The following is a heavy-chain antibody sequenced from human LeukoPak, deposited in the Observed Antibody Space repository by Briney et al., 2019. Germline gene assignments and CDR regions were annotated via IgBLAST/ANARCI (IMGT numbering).Heavy chain of an antibody. CDR3: ARQGSGNGY. V-gene: IGHV4-39*01. D-gene: IGHD1-1*01. CDR2: VYKSGST. Sequence: SETLSLTCTVSGGSISSSSYYWGWIRQPPGKGLEWIGSVYKSGSTYYNPSLKSRVTISVDTSKNRFSLKLSSVTAADTGVYYCARQGSGNGYWGQGTLVTVSS. CDR1: GGSISSSSYY. J-gene: IGHJ4*02.